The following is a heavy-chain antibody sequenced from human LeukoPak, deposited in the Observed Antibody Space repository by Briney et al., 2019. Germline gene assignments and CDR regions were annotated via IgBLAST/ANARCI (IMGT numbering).Heavy chain of an antibody. CDR2: IKQDGSEK. Sequence: GGSLRLSCAASGFTFSSYWMSWVRQAPGKGLEWVANIKQDGSEKYYVDSVKGRFTISRDNSKNTLYLQMNSLRAEDTAVYYCVRGAYSSSWLNFDYWGQGTLVTVSS. CDR1: GFTFSSYW. V-gene: IGHV3-7*04. D-gene: IGHD6-13*01. CDR3: VRGAYSSSWLNFDY. J-gene: IGHJ4*02.